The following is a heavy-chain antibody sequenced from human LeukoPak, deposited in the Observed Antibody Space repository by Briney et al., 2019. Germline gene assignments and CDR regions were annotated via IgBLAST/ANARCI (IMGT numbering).Heavy chain of an antibody. CDR3: ARGIIGYYFDY. V-gene: IGHV1-18*01. Sequence: ASLKSFCKTSGYTFTIYGISWVRQAPGQGLEWMGLISAYGNTNYAQNLQGRVTMTTATSTSTAYMELRSLRSADTAVYYCARGIIGYYFDYSGQGSLVTV. D-gene: IGHD2-15*01. CDR1: GYTFTIYG. J-gene: IGHJ4*02. CDR2: ISAYGNT.